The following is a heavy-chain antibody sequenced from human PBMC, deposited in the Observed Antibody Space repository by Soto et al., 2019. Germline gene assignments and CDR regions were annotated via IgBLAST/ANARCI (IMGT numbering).Heavy chain of an antibody. CDR2: IIPIFGTA. Sequence: SVKVSCKASGGTFSSYAISWVRQAPGQGLEWMGGIIPIFGTANYAQKFQGRVTITADESTSTAYMELSSLRSEDTAVYYCATGTTRALKGYCSGGSCYTEHYYYYGMDVWGQGTTVIVSS. CDR1: GGTFSSYA. CDR3: ATGTTRALKGYCSGGSCYTEHYYYYGMDV. D-gene: IGHD2-15*01. J-gene: IGHJ6*02. V-gene: IGHV1-69*13.